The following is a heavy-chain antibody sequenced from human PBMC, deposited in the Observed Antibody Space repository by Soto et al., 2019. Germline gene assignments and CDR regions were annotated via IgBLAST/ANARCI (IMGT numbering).Heavy chain of an antibody. CDR1: GFTFSGSA. CDR3: SRVEYVTSSPIR. V-gene: IGHV3-73*02. D-gene: IGHD6-6*01. J-gene: IGHJ4*02. Sequence: EVQLVESGGGLVQPGGSLKLSCAASGFTFSGSAIHWVRQASGKGLEWVARIRTKSNGYATTYAASVKGRFTISRDDSKNMAYLQMNVLKTEDTAMYYCSRVEYVTSSPIRWGQGTLVTVSS. CDR2: IRTKSNGYAT.